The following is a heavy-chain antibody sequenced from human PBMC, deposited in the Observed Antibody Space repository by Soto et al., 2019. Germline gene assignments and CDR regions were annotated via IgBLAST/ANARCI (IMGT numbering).Heavy chain of an antibody. CDR3: ARISYYDFWSGYYFQH. V-gene: IGHV3-7*03. CDR1: GFTFSSYW. CDR2: IKQDGSEK. D-gene: IGHD3-3*01. Sequence: PGGSLRLSCAASGFTFSSYWMSWVRQAPGKGLEWVANIKQDGSEKYYVDSVKGRFTISRDNAKNSLHLQMNSLRAEDTAAYYCARISYYDFWSGYYFQHWGQGTLVTVSS. J-gene: IGHJ1*01.